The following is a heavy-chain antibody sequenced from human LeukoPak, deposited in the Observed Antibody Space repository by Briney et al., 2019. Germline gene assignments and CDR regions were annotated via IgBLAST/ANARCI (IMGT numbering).Heavy chain of an antibody. V-gene: IGHV3-33*01. Sequence: GGSLRLSCAASGFTFSSYGMHWVRQAPGKGLEWVAVIWYDGSNKYYADSVKGRFTISRDNSKNTLYLQMNSLRAEDTAVYYCARDGHSSGWYYFDYWGQGTLVTVSS. CDR3: ARDGHSSGWYYFDY. CDR2: IWYDGSNK. D-gene: IGHD6-19*01. CDR1: GFTFSSYG. J-gene: IGHJ4*02.